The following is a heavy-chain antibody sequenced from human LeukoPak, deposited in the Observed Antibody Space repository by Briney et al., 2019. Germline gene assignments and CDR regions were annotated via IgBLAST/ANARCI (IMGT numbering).Heavy chain of an antibody. V-gene: IGHV4-38-2*02. CDR1: GYSISNTYY. CDR3: ARDPSSISSDDF. Sequence: SETLSLTCTVSGYSISNTYYWGWIRQPPGKGLEWIGSIYYSGSTYYNPSLKSRVTISIDMSKNQFSLRLSSVTAADTAAYYCARDPSSISSDDFWGQGTLVTVSS. CDR2: IYYSGST. D-gene: IGHD2-2*01. J-gene: IGHJ4*02.